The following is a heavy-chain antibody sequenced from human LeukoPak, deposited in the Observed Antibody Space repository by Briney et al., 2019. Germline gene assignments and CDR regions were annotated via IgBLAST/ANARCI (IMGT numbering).Heavy chain of an antibody. CDR3: ARDGWFGELDKDHFDY. V-gene: IGHV3-21*01. CDR2: ISSSSSYI. D-gene: IGHD3-10*01. CDR1: GFTFSSYS. J-gene: IGHJ4*02. Sequence: GGSLRLSCAASGFTFSSYSMNWVRQAPGKGLEWVSSISSSSSYIYYADSVKGRFTISRDNAKNLLYLQMNSLRAEDTAVYYCARDGWFGELDKDHFDYWGQGTLVTVSS.